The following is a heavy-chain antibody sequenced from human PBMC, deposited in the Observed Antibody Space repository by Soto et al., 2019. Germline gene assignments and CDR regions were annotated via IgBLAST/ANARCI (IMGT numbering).Heavy chain of an antibody. CDR1: GYSFTSYW. Sequence: EVQLVQSGAEVKKPGESLKISCKGSGYSFTSYWIGWVRQMPGKGLEWMGIIYPGDSDTRYSPSFQGQVTISAVKSISTASLQWSSLKASDPAMYYCARTSAAGKYYYGMDVWGQGTTVTVSS. J-gene: IGHJ6*02. CDR3: ARTSAAGKYYYGMDV. CDR2: IYPGDSDT. D-gene: IGHD6-13*01. V-gene: IGHV5-51*01.